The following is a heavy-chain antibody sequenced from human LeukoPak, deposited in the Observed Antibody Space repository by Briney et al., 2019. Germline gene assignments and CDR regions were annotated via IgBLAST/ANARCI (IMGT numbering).Heavy chain of an antibody. CDR2: VVNSGSNT. CDR1: GFTFSTYA. CDR3: AAAMTEYWYLDL. V-gene: IGHV3-23*05. J-gene: IGHJ2*01. Sequence: PGGSLRLSCAASGFTFSTYAMSWVRQAPGKGLEWVSSVVNSGSNTYYVDSVKGRFTISRDNSKNMLWLQMNSLRAEDTAVYYCAAAMTEYWYLDLWGRGTLVTVSS. D-gene: IGHD2-21*02.